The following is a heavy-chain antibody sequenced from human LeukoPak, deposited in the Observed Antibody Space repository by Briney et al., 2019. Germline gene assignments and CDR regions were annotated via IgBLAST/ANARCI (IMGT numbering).Heavy chain of an antibody. D-gene: IGHD6-19*01. CDR3: AKDLSIAVAGGLDY. Sequence: QSGGSLRLSCAASGFTFSSYAMSWVRQAPGKGLEWVSAISGSGGSTYYADSVKGRFTISRDNSKNTLYLQMNSLRAEDTAIYCCAKDLSIAVAGGLDYWGQGTLVTVSS. CDR2: ISGSGGST. J-gene: IGHJ4*02. V-gene: IGHV3-23*01. CDR1: GFTFSSYA.